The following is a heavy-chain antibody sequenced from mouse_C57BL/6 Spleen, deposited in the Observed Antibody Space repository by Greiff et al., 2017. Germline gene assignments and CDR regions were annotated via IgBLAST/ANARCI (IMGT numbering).Heavy chain of an antibody. CDR2: INPNNGGT. V-gene: IGHV1-26*01. D-gene: IGHD1-1*01. Sequence: VQLQQSGPELVKPGASVKISCKASGYTFTDYYMNWVKQSPGKSLEWIGDINPNNGGTSYNQKFKGKATLTVDKSSSTAYMELRSLTSEDSAVYYCARYYGSSYGYWGQGTTLTVSS. CDR3: ARYYGSSYGY. J-gene: IGHJ2*01. CDR1: GYTFTDYY.